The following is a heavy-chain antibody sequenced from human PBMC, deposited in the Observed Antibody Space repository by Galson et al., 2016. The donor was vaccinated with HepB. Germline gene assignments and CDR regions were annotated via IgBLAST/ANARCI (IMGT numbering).Heavy chain of an antibody. CDR1: GFTFSSND. Sequence: SLRLSCAASGFTFSSNDMHWVRQATGKGLECVSVIGTAGDPYYPGSVKGRFTISRENAKNPLYLQMNSLRAEDTAVYYCARDVSPVVTTIGDYYDAFDIWGQGTMVTVSS. J-gene: IGHJ3*02. CDR3: ARDVSPVVTTIGDYYDAFDI. V-gene: IGHV3-13*05. D-gene: IGHD2-21*02. CDR2: IGTAGDP.